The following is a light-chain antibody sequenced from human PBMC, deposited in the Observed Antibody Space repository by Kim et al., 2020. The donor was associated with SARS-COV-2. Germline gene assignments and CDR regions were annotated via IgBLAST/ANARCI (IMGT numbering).Light chain of an antibody. CDR3: TSKVGRNNLL. V-gene: IGLV2-8*01. CDR1: SSDVGGYNY. J-gene: IGLJ2*01. CDR2: EVS. Sequence: QSALTQPPSASGSPGQSVTISCTGTSSDVGGYNYVSWYQQHPGKVPKLMIYEVSKRPSGVPDRFSGSKSGNTASLTVSGLQAEDEADYYCTSKVGRNNLLFGVGTQLTVL.